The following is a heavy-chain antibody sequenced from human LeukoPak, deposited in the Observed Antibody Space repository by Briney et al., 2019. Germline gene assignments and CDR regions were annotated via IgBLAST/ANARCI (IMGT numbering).Heavy chain of an antibody. D-gene: IGHD7-27*01. J-gene: IGHJ4*02. CDR3: ARVANWGPFDY. CDR1: GYTFTSYG. CDR2: ISAYNGNT. Sequence: ASVKVSCKASGYTFTSYGISWVRQAPGQGLEWMGWISAYNGNTNYAQKFQGRVTITADESTSTAYMELSSLRSEDTAVYYCARVANWGPFDYWGQGTLVTVSS. V-gene: IGHV1-18*01.